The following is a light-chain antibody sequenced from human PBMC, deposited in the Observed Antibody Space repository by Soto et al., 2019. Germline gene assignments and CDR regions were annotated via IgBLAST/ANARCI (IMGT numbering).Light chain of an antibody. Sequence: QSVVAQPAPLSGSPGQSITLSCPGASSDVGTFSLVSWYQQHPGKAPKLIIYEGNKRPSGVSSRFSGFKSGDTVSLTVSGLQAEDEADYYCCSYATSSTYVFGTGTKVTVL. CDR1: SSDVGTFSL. CDR3: CSYATSSTYV. V-gene: IGLV2-23*01. CDR2: EGN. J-gene: IGLJ1*01.